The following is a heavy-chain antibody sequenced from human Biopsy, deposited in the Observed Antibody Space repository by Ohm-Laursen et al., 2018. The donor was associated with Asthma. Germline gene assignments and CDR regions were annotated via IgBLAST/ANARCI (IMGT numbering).Heavy chain of an antibody. J-gene: IGHJ6*02. CDR2: ISYDGTNK. V-gene: IGHV3-30-3*01. Sequence: SLRLSCSATGFAFSDYDMHWVRQAPGKGLEWVAVISYDGTNKDYADSVKGRFTFSRDNSQNTLSLEMNSLRVEDTAVYYCARDLRSDNWNPWGMDVWGLGTTVTVAS. CDR1: GFAFSDYD. CDR3: ARDLRSDNWNPWGMDV. D-gene: IGHD1-20*01.